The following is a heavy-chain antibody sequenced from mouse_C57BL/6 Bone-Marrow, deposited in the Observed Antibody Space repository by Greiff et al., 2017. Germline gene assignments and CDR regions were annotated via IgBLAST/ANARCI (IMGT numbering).Heavy chain of an antibody. Sequence: EVHLVESGGDLVKPGGSLKLSCAASGFTFSSYGMSWGRQTPDKRLEWVATISSGGSYTYYPDSVKGRLPISWYNANNPLYLQMSSLKSEDTALYYCARLTLDYWGQGTTLTVSS. V-gene: IGHV5-6*01. CDR2: ISSGGSYT. D-gene: IGHD4-1*01. J-gene: IGHJ2*01. CDR3: ARLTLDY. CDR1: GFTFSSYG.